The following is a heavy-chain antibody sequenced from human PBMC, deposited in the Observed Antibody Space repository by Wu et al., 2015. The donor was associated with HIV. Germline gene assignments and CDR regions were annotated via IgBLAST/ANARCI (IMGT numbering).Heavy chain of an antibody. Sequence: QVQLVQSGAEVKKPGSSVKVSCKASGGTFSSYAISWVRQAPGQGLEWMGGIIPIFGTANYAQKFQGRVTITADESTSTAYMELSSLRSEDTAVYYCASKGSGSYYNTLRFSYYYYMDVWGKRDHGHRLL. J-gene: IGHJ6*03. CDR1: GGTFSSYA. CDR3: ASKGSGSYYNTLRFSYYYYMDV. D-gene: IGHD3-10*01. CDR2: IIPIFGTA. V-gene: IGHV1-69*12.